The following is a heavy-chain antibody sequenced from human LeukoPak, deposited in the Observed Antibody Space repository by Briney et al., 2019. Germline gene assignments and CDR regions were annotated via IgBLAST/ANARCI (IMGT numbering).Heavy chain of an antibody. J-gene: IGHJ4*02. CDR1: GGSISSYC. CDR2: IYDSGTT. D-gene: IGHD3-9*01. V-gene: IGHV4-59*01. CDR3: ARAPTGSPFDY. Sequence: SETLSLTCTVSGGSISSYCWSWIRQAPGKGLEWIGNIYDSGTTNYNSSLKSRITISVDTSKNQFSLKLSSVTAADTAVHYCARAPTGSPFDYWGQGTLVTVSS.